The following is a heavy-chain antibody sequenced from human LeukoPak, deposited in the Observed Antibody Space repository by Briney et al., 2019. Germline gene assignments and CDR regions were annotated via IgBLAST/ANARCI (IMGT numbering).Heavy chain of an antibody. V-gene: IGHV1-46*01. Sequence: ASVKVSCTASGYMFTSYYMHWVRQAPGQGLEWMGIINPSGGSTSYAQKFQGRVTMTRDTSTSTVYMELSSLRPEDTAVYYCARRVHRVGSYSSHADHWGQGTLVTVSS. CDR3: ARRVHRVGSYSSHADH. CDR2: INPSGGST. D-gene: IGHD1-26*01. J-gene: IGHJ1*01. CDR1: GYMFTSYY.